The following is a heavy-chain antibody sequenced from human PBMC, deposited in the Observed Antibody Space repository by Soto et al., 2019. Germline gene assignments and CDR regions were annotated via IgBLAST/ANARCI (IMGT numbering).Heavy chain of an antibody. Sequence: QVQLVQSGAEEKKPGASVKVSCKASGYTFTSYAMHWVRQAPGQRLEWMGWINAGNGNTKYSQKFQGRVTITRDTSASTAYMELNSLRSEDTAVYYCARGSGYYYWDDYWGQGTLVTVSS. CDR2: INAGNGNT. CDR1: GYTFTSYA. V-gene: IGHV1-3*05. CDR3: ARGSGYYYWDDY. J-gene: IGHJ4*02. D-gene: IGHD3-22*01.